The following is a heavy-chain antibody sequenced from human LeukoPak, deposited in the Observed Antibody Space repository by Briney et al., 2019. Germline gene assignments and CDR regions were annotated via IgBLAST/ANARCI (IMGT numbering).Heavy chain of an antibody. CDR3: ARHSNYGSGSYYYYYYYMDV. Sequence: PSETLSLTCAVYGGSFSGYYWSWIRQPPGKGLEWIGVINHSGSTNYNPSLKSRVTISVDTSKNQFSLKLSSVTAADTAVYYCARHSNYGSGSYYYYYYYMDVWGKGTTVTISS. J-gene: IGHJ6*03. CDR2: INHSGST. V-gene: IGHV4-34*01. D-gene: IGHD3-10*01. CDR1: GGSFSGYY.